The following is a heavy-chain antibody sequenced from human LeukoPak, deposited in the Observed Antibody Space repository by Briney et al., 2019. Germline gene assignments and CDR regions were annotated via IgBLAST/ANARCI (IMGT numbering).Heavy chain of an antibody. CDR1: GGSISSYY. J-gene: IGHJ6*03. Sequence: SETLSLTCTVSGGSISSYYWSWIRQPPGKGLEWIGRIYTSGSTNYNPSLKSRVTISVDTSKNQFSLKLSSVTAADTAVYYCARREVAAAGTGYYYYMDVWGKGTTVTISS. V-gene: IGHV4-4*08. CDR3: ARREVAAAGTGYYYYMDV. CDR2: IYTSGST. D-gene: IGHD6-13*01.